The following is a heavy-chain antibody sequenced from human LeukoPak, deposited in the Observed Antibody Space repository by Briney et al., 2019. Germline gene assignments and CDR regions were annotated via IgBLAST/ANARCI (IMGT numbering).Heavy chain of an antibody. CDR2: IYTGGST. CDR1: GFTVSSNY. V-gene: IGHV3-53*01. J-gene: IGHJ6*02. Sequence: GGSVRLSCAASGFTVSSNYMSWVRQAPGKGLEWVSVIYTGGSTSYAESVKDRFTISRDNFKNALYPQMDSLRAEDTAVYYCARGPGVPAAIRAYYYYYGMDVWGQGTTVTVSS. D-gene: IGHD2-2*02. CDR3: ARGPGVPAAIRAYYYYYGMDV.